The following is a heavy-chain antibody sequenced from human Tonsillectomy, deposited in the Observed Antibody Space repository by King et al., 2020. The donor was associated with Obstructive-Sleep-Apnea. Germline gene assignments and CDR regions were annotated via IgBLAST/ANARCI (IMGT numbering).Heavy chain of an antibody. Sequence: VQLVESGGVVVQPGGSLRLSCAASGFTFDDYTMHWVRQAPGKGLEWVSLISWDGGSTYYADSVKGRFTISSDNSKNSLYLQMNSLRTEDTALYYCAKDMVGYYDSSGYYGFDYWGQGTLVTVSS. D-gene: IGHD3-22*01. CDR2: ISWDGGST. CDR1: GFTFDDYT. J-gene: IGHJ4*02. CDR3: AKDMVGYYDSSGYYGFDY. V-gene: IGHV3-43*01.